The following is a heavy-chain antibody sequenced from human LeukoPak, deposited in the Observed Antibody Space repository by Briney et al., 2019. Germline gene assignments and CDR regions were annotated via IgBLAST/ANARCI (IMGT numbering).Heavy chain of an antibody. V-gene: IGHV3-23*01. Sequence: GGSLRLSCAASGFTFSSYAMSWVREAPGKRLASVSAISGSGGSTYYADSVKGRFTISRDNSKNTLYLQTNSLRAEDTAVYYCANYNWNYGMDVWGKGTTVTVSS. CDR2: ISGSGGST. J-gene: IGHJ6*04. CDR3: ANYNWNYGMDV. D-gene: IGHD1-20*01. CDR1: GFTFSSYA.